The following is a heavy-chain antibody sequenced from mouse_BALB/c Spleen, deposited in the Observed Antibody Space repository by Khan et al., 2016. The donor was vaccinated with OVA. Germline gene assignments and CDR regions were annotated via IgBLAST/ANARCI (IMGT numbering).Heavy chain of an antibody. CDR3: ARWFAY. CDR2: INYSGGT. V-gene: IGHV3-2*02. CDR1: DYSITSDYA. J-gene: IGHJ3*01. Sequence: VQLKESGPGLVKPSQSLSLTCTVTDYSITSDYAWNWIRQFPGNKLEWMGYINYSGGTSYLPSLKSRISITRDTSKNQFFLQLNSVTTEDSATYYCARWFAYWGQGTLVTVS.